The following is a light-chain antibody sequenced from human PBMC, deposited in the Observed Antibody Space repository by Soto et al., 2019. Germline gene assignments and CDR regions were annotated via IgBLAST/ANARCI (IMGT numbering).Light chain of an antibody. CDR3: QQYNKRISFT. J-gene: IGKJ3*01. CDR1: QSVSSN. Sequence: EIVMTQSPATLSVSPGERATLSCRASQSVSSNLAWYQQKPGQAPRLLIYGASTRATGIPARFSGSGSGTEFTLTISSLQSEDFAVYHCQQYNKRISFTFGPGTKVDIK. V-gene: IGKV3-15*01. CDR2: GAS.